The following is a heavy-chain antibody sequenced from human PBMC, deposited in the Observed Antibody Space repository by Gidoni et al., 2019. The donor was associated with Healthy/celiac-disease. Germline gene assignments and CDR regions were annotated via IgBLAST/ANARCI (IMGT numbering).Heavy chain of an antibody. D-gene: IGHD5-18*01. CDR1: GGSISSYY. CDR3: ARGPWIPIPFDY. J-gene: IGHJ4*02. CDR2: IYSSGST. V-gene: IGHV4-59*01. Sequence: QLQLQESGPGLVKPSETLSLTCTVSGGSISSYYWSWLRQPPGKGLEWIGYIYSSGSTNYNPSLKSRVTISVDTSKNQFSLKLSSVTAADTAVYYCARGPWIPIPFDYWGQGTLVTVSS.